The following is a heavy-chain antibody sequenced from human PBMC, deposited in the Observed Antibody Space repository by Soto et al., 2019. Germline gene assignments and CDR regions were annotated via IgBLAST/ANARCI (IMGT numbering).Heavy chain of an antibody. CDR1: GFTFSSYG. CDR2: IWYDGSNK. CDR3: ARDYCSGGSRRRYYYYYYMDV. V-gene: IGHV3-33*01. J-gene: IGHJ6*03. D-gene: IGHD2-15*01. Sequence: QVQLVESGGGVVQPGRSLRLSCAASGFTFSSYGMHWVRQAPGKGLEWVAVIWYDGSNKYYADSVKGRFTISRDNSKNTLFLQMNSPSAQDTAVYYCARDYCSGGSRRRYYYYYYMDVWGKGTTVTVSS.